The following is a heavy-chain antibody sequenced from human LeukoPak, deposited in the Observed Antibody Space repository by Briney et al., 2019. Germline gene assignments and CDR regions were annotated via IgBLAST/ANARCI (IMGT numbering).Heavy chain of an antibody. V-gene: IGHV4-4*02. CDR1: GGSISSSNW. CDR2: IYHSGST. Sequence: PSETLSLTCAVSGGSISSSNWWSWVRQPPGKGLEWIGEIYHSGSTNYNPSLKSRVTISVDKSKNQFSLRLSSVTAADTAVYYCARREEYWTIPKHAFDLWGQGTLVTVSS. CDR3: ARREEYWTIPKHAFDL. D-gene: IGHD3-3*01. J-gene: IGHJ3*01.